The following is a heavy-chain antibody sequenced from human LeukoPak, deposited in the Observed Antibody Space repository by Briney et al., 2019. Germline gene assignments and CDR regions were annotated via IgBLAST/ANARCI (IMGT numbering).Heavy chain of an antibody. CDR3: AKNRDSGYSYGYGCNY. J-gene: IGHJ4*02. CDR2: ISWDGGST. D-gene: IGHD5-18*01. CDR1: GFIFDDFA. Sequence: QTGGSLRLSCAASGFIFDDFAMHWVRQAPGKGLEWVSLISWDGGSTYYADSVKGRFTISRDNRKNSLYLQMNSLRAEDTALYYCAKNRDSGYSYGYGCNYWGQGTLVTVSS. V-gene: IGHV3-43D*03.